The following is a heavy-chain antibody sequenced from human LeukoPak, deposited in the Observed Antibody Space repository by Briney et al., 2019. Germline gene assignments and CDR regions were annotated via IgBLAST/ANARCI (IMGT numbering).Heavy chain of an antibody. D-gene: IGHD2-15*01. CDR3: ARDPVAHNWSDAFDI. J-gene: IGHJ3*02. CDR2: IYYSGST. V-gene: IGHV4-39*07. CDR1: GGSISSSSYY. Sequence: SETLSLTCTVSGGSISSSSYYWGWIRQPPGRGLEWIGSIYYSGSTYYNPSLKSRVTISVDTSKNQFSLKLSSVTAADTAVYFCARDPVAHNWSDAFDIWGQGTMVTVSS.